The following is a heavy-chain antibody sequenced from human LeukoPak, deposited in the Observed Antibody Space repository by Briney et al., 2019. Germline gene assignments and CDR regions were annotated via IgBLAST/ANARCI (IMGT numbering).Heavy chain of an antibody. CDR2: IKSKTDGGTT. D-gene: IGHD3-9*01. CDR1: GFTFSNAW. Sequence: GGSLRLSCAASGFTFSNAWMSWVRQAPGKGLEWVGRIKSKTDGGTTDYAAPVKGRFTISRDDSKNTLYLQMNSLKTEDTAVYYCTTPPENFDWPYGMDVWGQGTTVTVSS. CDR3: TTPPENFDWPYGMDV. V-gene: IGHV3-15*01. J-gene: IGHJ6*02.